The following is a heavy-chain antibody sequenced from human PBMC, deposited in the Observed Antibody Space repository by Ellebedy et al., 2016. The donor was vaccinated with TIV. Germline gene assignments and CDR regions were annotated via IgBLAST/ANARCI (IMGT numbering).Heavy chain of an antibody. CDR3: ARRASYGDYAIQVNPWFDP. D-gene: IGHD4-17*01. CDR1: GFNFRSYW. V-gene: IGHV3-7*01. J-gene: IGHJ5*02. CDR2: IRQEGDEI. Sequence: GGSLRLSCAASGFNFRSYWMTWVRQAPGKGVEWVAKIRQEGDEIYYVESVKGRFTISRDNAKNSLFIQMNSLRVEDTAVYYCARRASYGDYAIQVNPWFDPWGQGTLVTVSS.